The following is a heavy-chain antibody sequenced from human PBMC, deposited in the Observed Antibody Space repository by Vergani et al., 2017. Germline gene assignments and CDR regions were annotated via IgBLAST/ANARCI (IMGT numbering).Heavy chain of an antibody. V-gene: IGHV1-69*02. CDR2: IIPILGIA. CDR3: ARQTYCSGGSCYGSSDY. Sequence: QVQLVQSGAEVKKPGSSVKVSCKASGGTFSSYTISWVRQAPGQGLEWMGRIIPILGIANYAQKFQGRVTITADKSTSTAYMELSSLRSEDTALYYCARQTYCSGGSCYGSSDYWGQGTLVTVSS. CDR1: GGTFSSYT. J-gene: IGHJ4*02. D-gene: IGHD2-15*01.